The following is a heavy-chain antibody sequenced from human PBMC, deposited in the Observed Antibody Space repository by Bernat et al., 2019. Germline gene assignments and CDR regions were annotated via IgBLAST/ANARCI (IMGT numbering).Heavy chain of an antibody. D-gene: IGHD3-16*01. V-gene: IGHV4-59*11. CDR2: IYYTGST. CDR3: ARGGSWSDS. J-gene: IGHJ5*01. Sequence: QLQLQESGPGLVKPSETLSLTCTVSGGSISSHYWSWIRQPPGKGLEWIGYIYYTGSTNYNPSLKSRVTISVDTSKNQFSLTLTSVTAADTAMYYCARGGSWSDSWGQGTMVTVSS. CDR1: GGSISSHY.